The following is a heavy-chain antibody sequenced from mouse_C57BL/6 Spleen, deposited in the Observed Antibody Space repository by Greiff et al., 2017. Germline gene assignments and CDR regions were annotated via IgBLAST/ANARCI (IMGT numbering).Heavy chain of an antibody. V-gene: IGHV1-66*01. D-gene: IGHD4-1*01. J-gene: IGHJ2*01. CDR2: IYPGSGNT. Sequence: VKLQESGPELVKPGASVKISCKASGYSFTSYYIHWVKQRPGQGLEWIGWIYPGSGNTKYNEKFKGKATLTADTSSSTAYMQLYSLTSEDSGVNYYARTGFDYWGQGTTLTVSS. CDR3: ARTGFDY. CDR1: GYSFTSYY.